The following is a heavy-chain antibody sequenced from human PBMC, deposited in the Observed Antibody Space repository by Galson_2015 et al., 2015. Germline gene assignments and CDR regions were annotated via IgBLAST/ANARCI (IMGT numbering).Heavy chain of an antibody. CDR3: ARGHDSSGFPEGSDAFDI. CDR1: GYTFSSYA. V-gene: IGHV1-69*13. Sequence: SVKVSCKASGYTFSSYAISWVRQAPGQGLEWMGGIIPIFGTANYAQKFQGRVTITADESTSTAYMELSSLRSEDTAVYYCARGHDSSGFPEGSDAFDIWGQGTMVTVSS. CDR2: IIPIFGTA. D-gene: IGHD3-22*01. J-gene: IGHJ3*02.